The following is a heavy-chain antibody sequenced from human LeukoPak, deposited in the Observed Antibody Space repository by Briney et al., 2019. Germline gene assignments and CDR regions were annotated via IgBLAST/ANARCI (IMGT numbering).Heavy chain of an antibody. J-gene: IGHJ4*02. V-gene: IGHV1-69*13. Sequence: AASVKVSCEASGGTFSSYAISWVRQAPGQGLEWMGGIIPIFGTANYAQRFQGRVTITADESTSTAYMELSSLRSEDTAVYYCATTVTTGKIDYWGQGTLVTVSS. D-gene: IGHD4-17*01. CDR2: IIPIFGTA. CDR1: GGTFSSYA. CDR3: ATTVTTGKIDY.